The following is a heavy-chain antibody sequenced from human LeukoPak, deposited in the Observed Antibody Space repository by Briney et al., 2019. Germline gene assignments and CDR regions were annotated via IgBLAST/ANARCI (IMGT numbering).Heavy chain of an antibody. CDR1: GYTFTSNY. CDR3: ARDSYGSGFNWFDP. J-gene: IGHJ5*02. V-gene: IGHV1-2*02. Sequence: ASVKVSCKAFGYTFTSNYMHWVRQAPGQGPEWMGVISPSGGSTTYAQKFQGRVTMTRDTSISTSYMELSRLRSDDTAVYYCARDSYGSGFNWFDPWGQGTLVTVSS. D-gene: IGHD3-10*01. CDR2: ISPSGGST.